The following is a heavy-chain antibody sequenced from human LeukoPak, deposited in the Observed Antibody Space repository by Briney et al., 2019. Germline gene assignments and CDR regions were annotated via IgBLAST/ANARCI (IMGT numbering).Heavy chain of an antibody. CDR3: ARVVGQWLVRFDY. D-gene: IGHD6-19*01. CDR1: GGSFSGYY. CDR2: INHSGST. V-gene: IGHV4-34*01. Sequence: SETLSLTCAVYGGSFSGYYRSWIRQPPGKGLEWIGEINHSGSTNYNPSLKSRDTISVDTSKNQFSLKLSSVTAADTAVYYCARVVGQWLVRFDYWGQGTLVTVSS. J-gene: IGHJ4*02.